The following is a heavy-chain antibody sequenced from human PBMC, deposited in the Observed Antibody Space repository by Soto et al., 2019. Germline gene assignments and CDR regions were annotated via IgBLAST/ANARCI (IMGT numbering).Heavy chain of an antibody. CDR2: ISAHNGNT. Sequence: QVHLVQSGAEVKKPGASVKVSCKASGYTFTSYGIAWVRQAPGQGLEWMGWISAHNGNTDYAQKLQVRVIVTRATSTSPAYMELRSLRSDDTAVYYCARVRYGDYWGQGALVTVSS. V-gene: IGHV1-18*01. CDR3: ARVRYGDY. D-gene: IGHD1-1*01. J-gene: IGHJ4*02. CDR1: GYTFTSYG.